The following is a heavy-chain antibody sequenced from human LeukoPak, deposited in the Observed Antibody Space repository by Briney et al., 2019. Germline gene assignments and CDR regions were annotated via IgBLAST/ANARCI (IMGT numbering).Heavy chain of an antibody. CDR2: ISSSSSYI. D-gene: IGHD3-3*01. CDR3: ARDYDFWSGPTSGCFDY. V-gene: IGHV3-21*01. Sequence: GGSLRLSCAASGFTFSSYSMNWVRQAPGKGLEWVSSISSSSSYIYYADSVKGRFTISRDNAKNSLYLQMNSLRAEDTAVYYCARDYDFWSGPTSGCFDYWGQGTLVTVSS. J-gene: IGHJ4*02. CDR1: GFTFSSYS.